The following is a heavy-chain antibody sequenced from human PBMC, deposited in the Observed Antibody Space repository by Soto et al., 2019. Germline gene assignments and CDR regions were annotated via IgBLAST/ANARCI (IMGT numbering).Heavy chain of an antibody. J-gene: IGHJ4*02. V-gene: IGHV3-9*01. D-gene: IGHD3-22*01. CDR1: GFPFDDYA. CDR3: VKETGNYYDSSGYYFDY. Sequence: EVQLVESGGGLVQPGRSLRLSCAASGFPFDDYAMHWVRQAPGKGLEWVSGIHWNSGGMGYADSVKGRFTVSRDNAKNSLYLQMNSLRLEDTALYYCVKETGNYYDSSGYYFDYWGQGTLVTVSS. CDR2: IHWNSGGM.